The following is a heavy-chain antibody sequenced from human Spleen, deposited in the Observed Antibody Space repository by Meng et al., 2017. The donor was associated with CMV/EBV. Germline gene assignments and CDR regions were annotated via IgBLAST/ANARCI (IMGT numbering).Heavy chain of an antibody. J-gene: IGHJ4*02. Sequence: HPGVAGWLKPSETLPPTCSVHGGSFSGYCSSWIPQPPGKGLEWIGEINHIGSTNYTPSLKSRVTISVDTSKNQFSLKLSSVTAADTAVYYCARSATVLIFDYWGQGTLVTVSS. D-gene: IGHD1-1*01. CDR2: INHIGST. CDR1: GGSFSGYC. V-gene: IGHV4-34*01. CDR3: ARSATVLIFDY.